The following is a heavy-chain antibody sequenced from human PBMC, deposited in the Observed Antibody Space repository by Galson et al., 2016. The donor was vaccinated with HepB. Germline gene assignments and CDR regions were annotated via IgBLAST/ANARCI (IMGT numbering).Heavy chain of an antibody. V-gene: IGHV3-23*01. CDR3: ARFTQEWLDRVYYFDY. Sequence: SLRLSCAASRFTFGRYAMSRVRQAPGKGLEWVSAISGDGGSTYYAGSVQGRFTSSRDRSTNTMYLQMNSLRTDDTAVYYCARFTQEWLDRVYYFDYWGQGTLVTVSS. CDR2: ISGDGGST. J-gene: IGHJ4*02. D-gene: IGHD6-19*01. CDR1: RFTFGRYA.